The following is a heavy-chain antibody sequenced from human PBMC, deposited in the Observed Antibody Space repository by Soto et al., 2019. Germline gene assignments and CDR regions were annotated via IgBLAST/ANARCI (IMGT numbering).Heavy chain of an antibody. J-gene: IGHJ4*02. D-gene: IGHD2-2*01. V-gene: IGHV1-18*04. CDR2: ISAYNGNT. CDR3: AKAEGVPAPGVPAIHSDS. Sequence: ASVKVSCKASGYTFTSYGISWVRQAPGQGLEWMGWISAYNGNTNYAQKLQGRVTMTTDTSTSTAYMELRSLRSDDTAVYHCAKAEGVPAPGVPAIHSDSWGQGTLVTVSS. CDR1: GYTFTSYG.